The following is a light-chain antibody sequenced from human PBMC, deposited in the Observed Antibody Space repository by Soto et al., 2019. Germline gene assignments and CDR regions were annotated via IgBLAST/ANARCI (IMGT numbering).Light chain of an antibody. V-gene: IGLV1-44*01. J-gene: IGLJ2*01. CDR1: SSNIGSKN. CDR2: RKN. CDR3: AAWDESLNGVV. Sequence: QSVLTQPPSASGTPGQTVTISCSGSSSNIGSKNVNWYQQLPGAAPKLLIYRKNQWPSGVPDRFSGSKSGTSASLAISGLQSEDEGDYYCAAWDESLNGVVFGGGTKLTVL.